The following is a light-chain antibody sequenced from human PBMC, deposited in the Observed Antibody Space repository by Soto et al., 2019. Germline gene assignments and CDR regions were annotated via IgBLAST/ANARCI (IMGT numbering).Light chain of an antibody. CDR1: SSDVGGYKY. V-gene: IGLV2-8*01. Sequence: QSALTHPPSASWSPGQSVTISCTGTSSDVGGYKYVSWYQQYPGKAPKLMIYAVSKRPSGVPDRFSGSKSGNTASLTVSGLQAEDEADYYCSSYAGSNNYVFGTGTKVTVL. J-gene: IGLJ1*01. CDR2: AVS. CDR3: SSYAGSNNYV.